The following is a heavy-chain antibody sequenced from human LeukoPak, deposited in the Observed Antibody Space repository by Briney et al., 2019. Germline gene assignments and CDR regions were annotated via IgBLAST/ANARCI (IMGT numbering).Heavy chain of an antibody. J-gene: IGHJ4*02. CDR1: GYTFTSYD. Sequence: ASAKVSCKASGYTFTSYDINWVRQATGQGLEWMGWMNPNSGNTGYAQKFQGRVTMTRNTSISTAYMELSSLRSEDTAVYYCARKGSSWYPFDYWGQGTLVTVSS. CDR3: ARKGSSWYPFDY. V-gene: IGHV1-8*01. D-gene: IGHD6-13*01. CDR2: MNPNSGNT.